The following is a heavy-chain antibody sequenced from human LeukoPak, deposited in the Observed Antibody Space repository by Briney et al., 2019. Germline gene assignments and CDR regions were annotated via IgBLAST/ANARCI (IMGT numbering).Heavy chain of an antibody. CDR1: GFTFNSYD. CDR3: GKTTVGYSSGRYPGWPVDY. J-gene: IGHJ4*02. Sequence: GGSLRLSCAASGFTFNSYDMYWVRQAPGKGLEWISGIFGSGGSPHYADSVKGRFTISRDNSQNTVYLQLGSLRVEDTAVYYCGKTTVGYSSGRYPGWPVDYWGQGALVTVSS. V-gene: IGHV3-23*01. D-gene: IGHD2-15*01. CDR2: IFGSGGSP.